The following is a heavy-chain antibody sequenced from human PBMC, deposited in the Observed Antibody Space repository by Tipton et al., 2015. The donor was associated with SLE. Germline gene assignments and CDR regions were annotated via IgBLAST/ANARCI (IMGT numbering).Heavy chain of an antibody. Sequence: TLSLTCTVSGGSISSSSYYWGWIRQPPGKGLEWIGSIYYSGSTYYNPSLKSRVTISVDTSKNQFSLKLSPVTAADTAVYYCARALHDYYDSSGYYYWFDPWGQGTLVTVSS. J-gene: IGHJ5*02. CDR1: GGSISSSSYY. V-gene: IGHV4-39*07. CDR2: IYYSGST. D-gene: IGHD3-22*01. CDR3: ARALHDYYDSSGYYYWFDP.